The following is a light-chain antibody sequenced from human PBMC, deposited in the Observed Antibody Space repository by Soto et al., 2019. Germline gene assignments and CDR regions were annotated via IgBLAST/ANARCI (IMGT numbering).Light chain of an antibody. CDR2: YAS. Sequence: EIVMTQSPATLSVSPGERATLSCRASQSIGSNLAWYQQKPGQAPRLLIYYASTRATGIPAKFSGSGSGTEFSLTINSLQSVDSAVYYCQQYNDWPRTFGQGTKVEIK. J-gene: IGKJ1*01. CDR3: QQYNDWPRT. V-gene: IGKV3-15*01. CDR1: QSIGSN.